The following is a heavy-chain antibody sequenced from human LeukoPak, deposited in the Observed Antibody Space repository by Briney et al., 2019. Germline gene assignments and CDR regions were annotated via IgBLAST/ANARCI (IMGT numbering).Heavy chain of an antibody. J-gene: IGHJ4*02. CDR1: GYTLTELS. CDR2: FDPEDDET. Sequence: ASVKVSCKVSGYTLTELSMHWVRQAPGKGLEWMGGFDPEDDETMYSQKFQGRVTMTRDTSTSTVYMELSSLRSEDTAVYYCARPLPGYSYGYLNYWGQGTLVTVSS. D-gene: IGHD5-18*01. CDR3: ARPLPGYSYGYLNY. V-gene: IGHV1-24*01.